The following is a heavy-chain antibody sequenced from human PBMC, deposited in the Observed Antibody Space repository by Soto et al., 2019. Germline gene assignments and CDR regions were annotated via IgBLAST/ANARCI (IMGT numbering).Heavy chain of an antibody. V-gene: IGHV3-33*01. CDR1: GFTFSSYG. J-gene: IGHJ6*02. CDR3: ARDCXGSGSYYSIYYYYGMDV. D-gene: IGHD3-10*01. Sequence: GGSLRLSCAASGFTFSSYGMHWVRQAPGKGLEWVAVIWYDGSNKYYADSVKGRFTISRDNSKNTLYLQMNSLRAEDTAVYYCARDCXGSGSYYSIYYYYGMDVWGQGTTVTVSS. CDR2: IWYDGSNK.